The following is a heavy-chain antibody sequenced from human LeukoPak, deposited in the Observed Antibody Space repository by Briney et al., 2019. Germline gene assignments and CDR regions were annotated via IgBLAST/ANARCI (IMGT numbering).Heavy chain of an antibody. CDR1: GYTFTIYA. Sequence: ASVKVSCTASGYTFTIYAMHWVRQAPGQRLEWMGWINAGNGNTKYSQKFQGRVTITRDTSASTAYMELSSLRSEDTAVYYCARVRNSGWYYYYGMDVWGQGTTVTVSS. V-gene: IGHV1-3*01. CDR3: ARVRNSGWYYYYGMDV. J-gene: IGHJ6*02. D-gene: IGHD6-19*01. CDR2: INAGNGNT.